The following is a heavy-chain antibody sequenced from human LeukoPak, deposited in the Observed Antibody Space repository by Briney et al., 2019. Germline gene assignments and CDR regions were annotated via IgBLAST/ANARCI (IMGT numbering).Heavy chain of an antibody. CDR1: GFTFDDYA. V-gene: IGHV3-9*01. Sequence: GGSLRLSCAVSGFTFDDYAMYWVRQAPGKGLEWVSGISWNSGSIAYADSVKGRFTISRDNVKNSLYLQMNSLRAEDTALYYCAKGYCSSTSCLWIYWGQGTLVTVSS. J-gene: IGHJ4*02. D-gene: IGHD2-2*01. CDR3: AKGYCSSTSCLWIY. CDR2: ISWNSGSI.